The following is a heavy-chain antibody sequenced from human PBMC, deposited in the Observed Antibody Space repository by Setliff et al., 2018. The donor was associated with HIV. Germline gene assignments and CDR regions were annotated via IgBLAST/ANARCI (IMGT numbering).Heavy chain of an antibody. Sequence: PSETLSLTCSVSGGSISGYYWGWVRQPPGKGLEWIGSMYYSGSTYYTPSLKSRITISLDTSKNQFSLRMRSVTAADTAVYYCARVFVDTAVLRVLEYYFDSWGRGTLVTVS. J-gene: IGHJ4*02. D-gene: IGHD5-18*01. CDR3: ARVFVDTAVLRVLEYYFDS. CDR1: GGSISGYY. V-gene: IGHV4-39*07. CDR2: MYYSGST.